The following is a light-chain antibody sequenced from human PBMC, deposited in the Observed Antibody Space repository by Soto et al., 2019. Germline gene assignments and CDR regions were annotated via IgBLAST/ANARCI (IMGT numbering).Light chain of an antibody. CDR2: KAS. CDR3: QQYNNYLWT. V-gene: IGKV1-5*03. CDR1: QSISRR. Sequence: DIQMTQSPSTLFASVGDRVSITCRASQSISRRLPWYQQKPGKTPNLLIYKASSLQSGVPSRFSGSGSGTEFTLTISSLQPDDFATYYCQQYNNYLWTFGQGTKVEIK. J-gene: IGKJ1*01.